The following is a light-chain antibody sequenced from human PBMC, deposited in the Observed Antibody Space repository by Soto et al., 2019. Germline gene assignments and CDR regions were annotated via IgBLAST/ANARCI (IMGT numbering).Light chain of an antibody. V-gene: IGLV2-14*01. CDR2: EVS. J-gene: IGLJ2*01. Sequence: QSVLTQPASVSGSPGQSITISCTGTSSDVGGYNYVSWYQQHPGKAPKLMIYEVSNRPSGVSNRFSGSKSGNTACLTISGLQAEDEAAYYCSSYTSSSTLVFGGGTKVTVL. CDR1: SSDVGGYNY. CDR3: SSYTSSSTLV.